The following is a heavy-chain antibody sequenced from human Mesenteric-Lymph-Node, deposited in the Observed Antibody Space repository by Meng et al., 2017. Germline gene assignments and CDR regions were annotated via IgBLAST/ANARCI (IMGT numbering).Heavy chain of an antibody. CDR3: ARCPAYCSSTSCYGYYYYYGMDV. J-gene: IGHJ6*02. CDR1: GGSIGSGSYY. V-gene: IGHV4-61*01. CDR2: IYYSGST. Sequence: SETLSLTCSVSGGSIGSGSYYWSWIRQSAGKGLEWIGYIYYSGSTNYNPSLKSRVTISVDTSKNQFSLKLSSVTAADTAVYYCARCPAYCSSTSCYGYYYYYGMDVWGQGTTVTVSS. D-gene: IGHD2-2*01.